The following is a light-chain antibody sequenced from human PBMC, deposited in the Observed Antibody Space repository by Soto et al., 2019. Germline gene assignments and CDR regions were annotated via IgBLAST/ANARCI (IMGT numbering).Light chain of an antibody. Sequence: EILLTQSPCTLALSPGERATLSCRASQTLSNSFIAWYQQKPGQAPRLLIYDTSRRATGVPERYSASGSGTDFTLTISRLEPEDFEVFFCQQYGTSEIIFGQGTRLEIK. CDR1: QTLSNSF. CDR2: DTS. V-gene: IGKV3-20*01. J-gene: IGKJ5*01. CDR3: QQYGTSEII.